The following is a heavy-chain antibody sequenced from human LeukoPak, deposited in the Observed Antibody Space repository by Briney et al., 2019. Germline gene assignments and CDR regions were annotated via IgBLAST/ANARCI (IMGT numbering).Heavy chain of an antibody. Sequence: SETLSLTCAVYGGSFSGYYWSWIRQPPGKGLEWIGEINHSGSTNYNPSLKSRVTISLDTSKNQFSLKLSSMTDTDTAVYYCARGIRRHYYGLGSYYNTGRRIGDYFDYWGQGTLVTVSS. J-gene: IGHJ4*02. D-gene: IGHD3-10*01. CDR1: GGSFSGYY. CDR3: ARGIRRHYYGLGSYYNTGRRIGDYFDY. V-gene: IGHV4-34*01. CDR2: INHSGST.